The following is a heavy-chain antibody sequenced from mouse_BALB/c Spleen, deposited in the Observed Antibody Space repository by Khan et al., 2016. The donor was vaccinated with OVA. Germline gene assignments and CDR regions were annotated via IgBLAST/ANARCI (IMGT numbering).Heavy chain of an antibody. D-gene: IGHD2-14*01. Sequence: QVQLKESGAELVKPGASVKLSCKASGYTFTSYYMYWVKQRPGQGLEWIGEINPSNGGTTVNEKFKSKVTLTVDKSSSTAYMEVSSLTSEDSAFYYCTRGGYVSPLAYWGQGTLVTVSA. CDR3: TRGGYVSPLAY. CDR1: GYTFTSYY. V-gene: IGHV1S81*02. CDR2: INPSNGGT. J-gene: IGHJ3*01.